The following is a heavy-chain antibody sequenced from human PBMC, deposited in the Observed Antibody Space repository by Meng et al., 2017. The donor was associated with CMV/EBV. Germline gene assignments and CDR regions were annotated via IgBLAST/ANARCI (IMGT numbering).Heavy chain of an antibody. J-gene: IGHJ4*02. CDR1: GFTFRNA. CDR3: ARTDYYDGTGYYS. V-gene: IGHV3-23*01. D-gene: IGHD3-22*01. Sequence: GGSLRLSCTASGFTFRNAMNWVRQAPGKGLEWVSVISGSGVSRYYADSVKGRFTISRDNSRRTLYLQMNSLRAEDTAKYYCARTDYYDGTGYYSWGQGTLVTVSS. CDR2: ISGSGVSR.